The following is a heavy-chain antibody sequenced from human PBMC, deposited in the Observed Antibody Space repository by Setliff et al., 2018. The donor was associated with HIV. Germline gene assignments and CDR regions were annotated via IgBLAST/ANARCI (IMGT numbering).Heavy chain of an antibody. V-gene: IGHV1-2*02. CDR3: ARGKTWLRFLDY. J-gene: IGHJ4*02. D-gene: IGHD5-12*01. Sequence: GASVKVSCKASGYTLTDYYIHWMRQAPGQGLEWVGWFNPFSGGTNFAQKFQGRVTMTRDTSISTAYMELSRLRSDDTAVYYCARGKTWLRFLDYWGQGTLVTVSS. CDR1: GYTLTDYY. CDR2: FNPFSGGT.